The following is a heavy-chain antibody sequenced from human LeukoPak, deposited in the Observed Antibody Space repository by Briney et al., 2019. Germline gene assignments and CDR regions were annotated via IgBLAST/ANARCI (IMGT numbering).Heavy chain of an antibody. J-gene: IGHJ4*02. CDR2: INPNSGGT. CDR3: ARGLYCSGGNCYGPFDY. V-gene: IGHV1-2*02. CDR1: GYTFTGYF. D-gene: IGHD2-15*01. Sequence: ASVKVSFKASGYTFTGYFMHWVRQAPGQGLEWMGWINPNSGGTDSAQKFQGRVTMTRDTSISTVYMELSSLRSDDTAVYYCARGLYCSGGNCYGPFDYWGQGTLVTVSS.